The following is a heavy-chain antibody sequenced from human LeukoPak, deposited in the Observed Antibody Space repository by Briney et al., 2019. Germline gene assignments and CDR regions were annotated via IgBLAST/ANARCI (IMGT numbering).Heavy chain of an antibody. Sequence: SETLSLTCTVSGGSISSYYWSWLRQPPGKGLEWIGYIYYSGSTNYNPSLKSRVTISVDTSKNQFSLKLSSVTAADTAVYYCARSEYSSGWLDYWGQGTLVTVSS. V-gene: IGHV4-59*01. CDR3: ARSEYSSGWLDY. J-gene: IGHJ4*02. D-gene: IGHD6-19*01. CDR2: IYYSGST. CDR1: GGSISSYY.